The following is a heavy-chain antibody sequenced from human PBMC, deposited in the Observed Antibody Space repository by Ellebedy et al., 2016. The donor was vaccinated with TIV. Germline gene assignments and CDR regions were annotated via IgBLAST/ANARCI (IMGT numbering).Heavy chain of an antibody. CDR2: ISGSGGST. J-gene: IGHJ6*02. CDR1: GFTFSSYT. V-gene: IGHV3-23*01. CDR3: AKDRGDFAYGMDV. Sequence: PGGSLRLSCAASGFTFSSYTMSWVRQAPGKGLEWVSAISGSGGSTYYADSVRGRFTISRDNSKNTLYLQMNSLRAEDTAVYYCAKDRGDFAYGMDVWGQGTMVTVSS. D-gene: IGHD3-10*01.